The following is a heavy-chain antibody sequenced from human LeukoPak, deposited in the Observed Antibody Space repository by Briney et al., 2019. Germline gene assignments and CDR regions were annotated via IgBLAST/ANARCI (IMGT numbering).Heavy chain of an antibody. CDR1: GYTFTSYD. CDR2: MNPNSGNT. J-gene: IGHJ4*02. CDR3: AVPEGSAPGFDY. Sequence: ASVKVFCKASGYTFTSYDINWGRQATGQGLEWMGWMNPNSGNTGYAQKFQGRVTMTRNTSISTAYMELSSLRSEDTAVYYCAVPEGSAPGFDYWGQGTLVTVSS. V-gene: IGHV1-8*01. D-gene: IGHD1-26*01.